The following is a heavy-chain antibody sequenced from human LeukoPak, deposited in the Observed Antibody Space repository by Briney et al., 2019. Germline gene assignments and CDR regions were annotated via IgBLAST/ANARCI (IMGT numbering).Heavy chain of an antibody. Sequence: GGSLRLSCAASGFTVTRSHMSWIRQAPGKGLVWISRIKSDGSTIYADSVKGRFTISRDNAKNTLYLQMNSLRAEDTAIYYCARAVTYFYGSVTYDWFDPWGQGTLVTVSS. CDR3: ARAVTYFYGSVTYDWFDP. CDR2: IKSDGST. J-gene: IGHJ5*02. CDR1: GFTVTRSH. V-gene: IGHV3-74*01. D-gene: IGHD3-10*01.